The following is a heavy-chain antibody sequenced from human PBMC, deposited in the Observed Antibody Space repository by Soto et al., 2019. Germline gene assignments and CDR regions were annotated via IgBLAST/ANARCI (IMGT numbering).Heavy chain of an antibody. V-gene: IGHV4-59*08. J-gene: IGHJ4*02. Sequence: QVQLQESGPGLVKPSETLSLTCTVSGGSISSYYWSWIRQPPGKGLEWIGNIYYSGSTNYNPSLKSRVTISVDTSKNQFSLKLGSVTAADTAVYYCARRYGPGFDYWGQGTLVTVSS. CDR3: ARRYGPGFDY. CDR2: IYYSGST. CDR1: GGSISSYY. D-gene: IGHD4-17*01.